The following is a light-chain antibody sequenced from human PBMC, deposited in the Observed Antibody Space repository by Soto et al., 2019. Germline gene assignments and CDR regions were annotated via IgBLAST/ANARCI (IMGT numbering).Light chain of an antibody. CDR2: ATS. Sequence: EIVLTQSPGTLSLSPGERATLSCRASQSISSSYLGWYQQKPGQSPRLLIFATSTRATGIPDRFSGTGSGTDFTLTSSRLEPEDFAVYYCQQYCCTPPLTFGGGTKVEIK. V-gene: IGKV3-20*01. CDR3: QQYCCTPPLT. J-gene: IGKJ4*01. CDR1: QSISSSY.